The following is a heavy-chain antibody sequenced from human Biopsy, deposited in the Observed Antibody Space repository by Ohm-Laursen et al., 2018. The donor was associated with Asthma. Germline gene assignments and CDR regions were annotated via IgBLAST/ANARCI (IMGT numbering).Heavy chain of an antibody. CDR1: GYNFIRFA. CDR2: VNTGNGDT. Sequence: ASVKVSCKASGYNFIRFAIHWVRQAPGQRLEWMGWVNTGNGDTKYSQKFQGRVTITRDTSASTAYMELRSLRSEDTATYYCARTCYDFLTGQVKDVFGVWGQGTMVTVPS. J-gene: IGHJ3*01. D-gene: IGHD3-9*01. V-gene: IGHV1-3*04. CDR3: ARTCYDFLTGQVKDVFGV.